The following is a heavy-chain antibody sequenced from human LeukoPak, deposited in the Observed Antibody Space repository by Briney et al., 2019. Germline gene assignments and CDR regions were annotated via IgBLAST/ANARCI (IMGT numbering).Heavy chain of an antibody. D-gene: IGHD1-14*01. CDR2: IKSKTDGGTT. V-gene: IGHV3-15*01. J-gene: IGHJ4*02. Sequence: GGSLRLSCAASGSTVSSNYMSWVRQAPGKGLEWVGRIKSKTDGGTTDYAAPVKGRFTISRDDSKNTLYLQMNSLKTEDTAVYYCTTASTGYFDYWGQGTLVTVSS. CDR3: TTASTGYFDY. CDR1: GSTVSSNY.